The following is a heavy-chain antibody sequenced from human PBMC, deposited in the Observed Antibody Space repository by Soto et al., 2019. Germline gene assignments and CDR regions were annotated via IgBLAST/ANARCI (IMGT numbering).Heavy chain of an antibody. D-gene: IGHD4-17*01. CDR3: AIDAVAGDGVWLAHA. Sequence: GGSLRLSCTASGFTFSSYAMIWIRQLPGQGLEWVSGLYGSGRGIHYPDSVKGRFTISRANSAYALYLQMNNLSAEDTAEYYCAIDAVAGDGVWLAHALGRGTAVTGSS. CDR2: LYGSGRGI. V-gene: IGHV3-23*01. J-gene: IGHJ5*02. CDR1: GFTFSSYA.